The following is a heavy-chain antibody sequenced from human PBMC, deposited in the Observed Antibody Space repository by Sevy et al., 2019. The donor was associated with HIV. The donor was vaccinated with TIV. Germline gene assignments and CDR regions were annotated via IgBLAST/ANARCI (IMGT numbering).Heavy chain of an antibody. CDR2: IKKEGSEK. J-gene: IGHJ6*02. Sequence: GGSLRLSCAASGFTFSRYWMSWVRQAPGKGLEWVANIKKEGSEKYYVDSVKGRFTISRDNAKNSLYLQMNSLRAEDTALYYCARDCSSTNCLWGLDVWGQGTTVTVSS. D-gene: IGHD2-2*01. V-gene: IGHV3-7*03. CDR3: ARDCSSTNCLWGLDV. CDR1: GFTFSRYW.